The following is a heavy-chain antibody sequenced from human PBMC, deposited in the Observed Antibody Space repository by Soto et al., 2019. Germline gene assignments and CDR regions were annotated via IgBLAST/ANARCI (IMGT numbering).Heavy chain of an antibody. Sequence: SVKFSCKASGGTFSRYAISWVRQAPGQGLEWMGGIIPIFGTANYAQKFQGRVTITADESTSTAYMELSSLRSEDTAVYYCARELSVVVTATAASYFDHWGQGVLVTVSS. V-gene: IGHV1-69*13. CDR2: IIPIFGTA. J-gene: IGHJ4*02. D-gene: IGHD2-21*02. CDR3: ARELSVVVTATAASYFDH. CDR1: GGTFSRYA.